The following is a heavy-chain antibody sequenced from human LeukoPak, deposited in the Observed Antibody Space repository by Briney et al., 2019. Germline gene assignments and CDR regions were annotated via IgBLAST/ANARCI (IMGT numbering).Heavy chain of an antibody. D-gene: IGHD2-21*01. Sequence: NLGESLKISCKGSGYSFANYWIGWVRQMPRKGLEWMGIIYPGDSDTRYSPSFQGQVTISADKSISTAYLQWSSLKASDTAMYYCARQTQFLAGAFDIWGQGTMVTVSS. V-gene: IGHV5-51*01. CDR3: ARQTQFLAGAFDI. CDR2: IYPGDSDT. J-gene: IGHJ3*02. CDR1: GYSFANYW.